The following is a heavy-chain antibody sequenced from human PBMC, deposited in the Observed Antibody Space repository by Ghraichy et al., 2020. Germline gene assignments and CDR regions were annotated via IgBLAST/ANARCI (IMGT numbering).Heavy chain of an antibody. V-gene: IGHV1-69*13. CDR1: GGTFSSYA. D-gene: IGHD3-10*01. J-gene: IGHJ4*02. Sequence: SVKVSCKASGGTFSSYAISWVRQAPGQGLEWMGGIIPIFGTANYAQKFQGRVTITADESTSTAYMELSSLRSEDTAVYYCARVYSYYYGSGRSRGVYYFDYWGQGTLVTVSS. CDR3: ARVYSYYYGSGRSRGVYYFDY. CDR2: IIPIFGTA.